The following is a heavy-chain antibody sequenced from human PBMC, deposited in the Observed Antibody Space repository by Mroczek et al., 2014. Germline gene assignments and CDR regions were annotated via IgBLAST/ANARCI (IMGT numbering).Heavy chain of an antibody. CDR2: MNPNSGNT. V-gene: IGHV1-8*01. CDR1: GYTFTSYD. D-gene: IGHD2-2*01. CDR3: ARGLGVAVVPAAIAFDP. J-gene: IGHJ5*02. Sequence: QVQLVESGAEVKKPGASVKVSCKASGYTFTSYDINWVRQATGQGLEWMGWMNPNSGNTGYAQKFQGRVTMTRNTSISTAYMELSSLRSEDTAVYYCARGLGVAVVPAAIAFDPWAREPLVHRLL.